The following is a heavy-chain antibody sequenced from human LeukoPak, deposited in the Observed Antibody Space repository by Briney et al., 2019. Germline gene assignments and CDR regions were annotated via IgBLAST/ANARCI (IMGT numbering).Heavy chain of an antibody. J-gene: IGHJ4*02. Sequence: GESLKISCKGSGYSFTSYWIGWVRQMPGKGLEWMGIIYPGDSDTRYSPSFQGQVTISADKSISTAYLQWSSLKASDTAMYYCARTTGRRDGYNEGIDYWGQGTLVTVSS. D-gene: IGHD5-24*01. CDR3: ARTTGRRDGYNEGIDY. V-gene: IGHV5-51*01. CDR2: IYPGDSDT. CDR1: GYSFTSYW.